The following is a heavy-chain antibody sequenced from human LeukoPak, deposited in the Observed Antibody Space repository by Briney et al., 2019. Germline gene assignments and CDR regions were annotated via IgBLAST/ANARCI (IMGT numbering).Heavy chain of an antibody. V-gene: IGHV3-21*01. CDR2: ITSDAYI. CDR1: GFAFSSSN. D-gene: IGHD4-17*01. Sequence: GGSLRLSCAASGFAFSSSNLNWFRQAPGKGLEWVSYITSDAYIYYADSLKGRFSISRDNAKNSVFLQMIGLRAEDTAVYYCARADYGDYGVDFWGQGTLVTVSS. J-gene: IGHJ4*02. CDR3: ARADYGDYGVDF.